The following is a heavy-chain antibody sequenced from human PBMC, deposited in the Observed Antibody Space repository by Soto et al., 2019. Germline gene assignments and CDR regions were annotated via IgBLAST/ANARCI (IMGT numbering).Heavy chain of an antibody. CDR1: GYTFTSYG. Sequence: ASVKVSCKASGYTFTSYGISWVRQAPGQGLEWMGWISAYNGNTNYAQKLQGRVTMTTDTSTSTAYMELRSLRSDDTAVYYCARAPRITMTVVGTSVWYFDLWGRGTLVTVSS. J-gene: IGHJ2*01. CDR3: ARAPRITMTVVGTSVWYFDL. V-gene: IGHV1-18*01. D-gene: IGHD3-22*01. CDR2: ISAYNGNT.